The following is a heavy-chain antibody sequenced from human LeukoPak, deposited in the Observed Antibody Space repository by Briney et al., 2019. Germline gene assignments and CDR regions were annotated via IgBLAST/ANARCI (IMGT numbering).Heavy chain of an antibody. Sequence: GGSLRLSCEVSGFTFSNYAMNWIRQGPGKGLEWVSAISGSGGSTYYTDAVKGRFTISRDSSKNTLFLQMNSLRAEDTALYYCVRGVYNNGNMNDYWGQGTLVTVSS. CDR1: GFTFSNYA. CDR2: ISGSGGST. V-gene: IGHV3-23*01. CDR3: VRGVYNNGNMNDY. D-gene: IGHD5/OR15-5a*01. J-gene: IGHJ4*02.